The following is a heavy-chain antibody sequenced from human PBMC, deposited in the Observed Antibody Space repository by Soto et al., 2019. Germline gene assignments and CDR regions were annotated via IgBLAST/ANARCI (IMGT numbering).Heavy chain of an antibody. CDR1: GGSFSGYY. J-gene: IGHJ5*02. V-gene: IGHV4-34*01. Sequence: SETLSLTCAVYGGSFSGYYWSWIRQPPGKGLEWIGEINHSGSTNYNPSLKSRVTISVDTSKNQFSLKLSSVTAADTAVYYCARGSIAVAGTGWFDPWGQGTLVTVSS. CDR2: INHSGST. CDR3: ARGSIAVAGTGWFDP. D-gene: IGHD6-19*01.